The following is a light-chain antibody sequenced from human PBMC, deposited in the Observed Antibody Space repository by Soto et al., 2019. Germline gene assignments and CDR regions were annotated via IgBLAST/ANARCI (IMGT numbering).Light chain of an antibody. Sequence: DIQMTQSPSSLSASVGDRVTITCRASQSISSYLNWYQQKPGKAPKLLIYAASSLQSGVPSRFSGSGSGTEFTLTISSLQPEYFATYYCQQSYSTPPVTFGQVTRLEIK. V-gene: IGKV1-39*01. J-gene: IGKJ5*01. CDR1: QSISSY. CDR2: AAS. CDR3: QQSYSTPPVT.